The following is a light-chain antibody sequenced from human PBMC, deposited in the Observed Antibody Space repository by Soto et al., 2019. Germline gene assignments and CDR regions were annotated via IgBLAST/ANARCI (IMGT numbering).Light chain of an antibody. CDR1: QTVSKF. CDR3: QQTYTLPRT. J-gene: IGKJ1*01. CDR2: TTS. V-gene: IGKV1-39*01. Sequence: DIQMTQSPSSLSASVGDRVTIACRASQTVSKFVNWYQQKPGKVPTLLIFTTSTLHSGVPSRFSGSGSGTEFTLTINGXQPEDFATYYCQQTYTLPRTFAQGTKVDIK.